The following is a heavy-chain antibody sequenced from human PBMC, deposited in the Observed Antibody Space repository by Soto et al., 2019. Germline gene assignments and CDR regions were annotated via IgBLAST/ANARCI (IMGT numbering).Heavy chain of an antibody. CDR1: GGSISSGGYY. J-gene: IGHJ4*02. D-gene: IGHD3-22*01. V-gene: IGHV4-31*03. Sequence: QVQLQESGPGLVKPSQTLSLTCTVSGGSISSGGYYWSWIRQHPGKGLEWIGYIYYSGSTYYNPSLKSRVTISVDTSKNQFSLKLSSVTAADTAVYYCARGMVSGYSRCYFDYWGQGTLVTVSS. CDR2: IYYSGST. CDR3: ARGMVSGYSRCYFDY.